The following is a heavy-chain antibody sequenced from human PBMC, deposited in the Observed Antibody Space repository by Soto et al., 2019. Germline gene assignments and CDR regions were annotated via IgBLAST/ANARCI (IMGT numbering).Heavy chain of an antibody. CDR3: AHTADYYGSGSYYNARDYYFDY. CDR1: GFSLSTSGVG. V-gene: IGHV2-5*02. J-gene: IGHJ4*02. D-gene: IGHD3-10*01. CDR2: IYWDDDK. Sequence: SGPTLVNPTQTLTLTCTFSGFSLSTSGVGVGWIRQPPGKALEWLALIYWDDDKRYSPSLKSRLTITKDTSKNQVVLTMTNMDPVDTATYYCAHTADYYGSGSYYNARDYYFDYWGQGTLVTVSS.